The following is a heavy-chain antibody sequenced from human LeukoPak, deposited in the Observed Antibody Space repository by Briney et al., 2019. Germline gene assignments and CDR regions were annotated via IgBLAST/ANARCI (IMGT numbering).Heavy chain of an antibody. CDR1: GFTFSSYE. CDR2: ISSSGSYI. V-gene: IGHV3-21*05. Sequence: GGSLRLSCAVSGFTFSSYEMNWVRQAPGKGLEWVSYISSSGSYIYYADSVKGRFTISRDNAKNSLYLQMNSLRAEDTAVYYCARDRQLGLDYWGQGTLVTVSS. D-gene: IGHD6-6*01. J-gene: IGHJ4*02. CDR3: ARDRQLGLDY.